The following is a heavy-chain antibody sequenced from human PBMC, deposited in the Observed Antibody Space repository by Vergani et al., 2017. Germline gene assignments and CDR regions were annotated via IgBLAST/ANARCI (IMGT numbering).Heavy chain of an antibody. V-gene: IGHV3-48*04. Sequence: EVQLLESGGGLVQPGGSLRLSCAASGFTFTNYAMTWVRQAPGKGLEWLAHISVGGETKMYAESLKGRFTVSRDNTKNLLILQMKTLKVDDTATYYCGRKQSPASLMDKPIDIWGQGTLVTVSS. CDR2: ISVGGETK. D-gene: IGHD1/OR15-1a*01. CDR3: GRKQSPASLMDKPIDI. CDR1: GFTFTNYA. J-gene: IGHJ5*02.